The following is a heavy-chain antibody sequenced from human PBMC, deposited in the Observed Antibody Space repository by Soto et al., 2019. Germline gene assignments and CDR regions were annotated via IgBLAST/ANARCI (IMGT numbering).Heavy chain of an antibody. D-gene: IGHD1-26*01. Sequence: ASVKVSCKASGGTFSSYAISWVRQAPGQGLEWMGGIIPIFGTANYAQKFQGRVTITADESTSTAYMELSSLRSEDTAVYYCARVWSGADLSYGMDVWGQGTTVTVSS. J-gene: IGHJ6*02. CDR1: GGTFSSYA. CDR3: ARVWSGADLSYGMDV. CDR2: IIPIFGTA. V-gene: IGHV1-69*13.